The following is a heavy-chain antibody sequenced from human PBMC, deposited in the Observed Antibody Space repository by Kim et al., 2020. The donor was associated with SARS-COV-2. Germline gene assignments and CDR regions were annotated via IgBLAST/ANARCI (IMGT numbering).Heavy chain of an antibody. CDR2: IWYDGHNK. V-gene: IGHV3-33*06. D-gene: IGHD3-10*01. CDR1: GFTFSSYG. J-gene: IGHJ6*02. CDR3: AKEGGITMVRGVIPLYYYGMDV. Sequence: GGSLRLSCAASGFTFSSYGMHWVRQAPGKGLEWVAVIWYDGHNKYYADSVKGRFTISRDNSKNTLYLQMNSLRAEDTAVYYCAKEGGITMVRGVIPLYYYGMDVWGQGTTVTVSS.